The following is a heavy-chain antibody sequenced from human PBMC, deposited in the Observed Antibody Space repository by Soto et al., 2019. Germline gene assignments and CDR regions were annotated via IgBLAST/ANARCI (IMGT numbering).Heavy chain of an antibody. D-gene: IGHD6-19*01. J-gene: IGHJ4*02. CDR1: GFTFSDKN. CDR3: VRAHSSGWD. CDR2: IYPYNGST. Sequence: ASVKVSCKASGFTFSDKNMSWVRQAPGQGLEWMGWIYPYNGSTKFAQKFQGRLNMTTDASTNTVYMDLRSLTSDDTAVYHCVRAHSSGWDWGQGTLVTVSS. V-gene: IGHV1-18*01.